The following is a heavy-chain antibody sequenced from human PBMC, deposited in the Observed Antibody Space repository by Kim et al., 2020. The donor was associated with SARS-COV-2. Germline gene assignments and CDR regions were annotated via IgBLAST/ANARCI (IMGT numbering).Heavy chain of an antibody. CDR1: GFTFDDYA. CDR2: ISWNSGSI. D-gene: IGHD5-18*01. CDR3: AKDRQRGYSYGFLGY. V-gene: IGHV3-9*01. J-gene: IGHJ4*02. Sequence: GWSLRLSCAASGFTFDDYAMHWVRQAPGKGLEWVSGISWNSGSIGYADSVKGRFTISRDNAKNSLYLQMNSLRAEDTALYYCAKDRQRGYSYGFLGYWGQGTLVTVSS.